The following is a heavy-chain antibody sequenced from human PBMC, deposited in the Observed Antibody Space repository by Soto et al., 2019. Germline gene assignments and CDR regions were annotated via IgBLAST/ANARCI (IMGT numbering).Heavy chain of an antibody. Sequence: ASVKVSCKASGYTFTSYYMHWVGQAPGQGLEWMGIINPSGGSTSYAQKFQGRVTMTRDTSTSTVYMELSSLRSEHTAVYYCARVPDCSGSRRLRYFHHWGQGTMVTVSS. CDR1: GYTFTSYY. CDR3: ARVPDCSGSRRLRYFHH. J-gene: IGHJ1*01. D-gene: IGHD2-15*01. CDR2: INPSGGST. V-gene: IGHV1-46*01.